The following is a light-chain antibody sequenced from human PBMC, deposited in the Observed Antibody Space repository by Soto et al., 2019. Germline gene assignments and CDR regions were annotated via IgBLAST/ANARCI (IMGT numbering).Light chain of an antibody. Sequence: EIVCSQSPGTLSLSPGEGASLSCMASLTITNDYLAWYHQSPGHAPRLLIYGASSRATGIPDRFSGSGSGTDFTFSIGRLGREDFAVYYGRFYGRSRRATFGQGTRLEIK. V-gene: IGKV3-20*01. CDR2: GAS. CDR1: LTITNDY. CDR3: RFYGRSRRAT. J-gene: IGKJ5*01.